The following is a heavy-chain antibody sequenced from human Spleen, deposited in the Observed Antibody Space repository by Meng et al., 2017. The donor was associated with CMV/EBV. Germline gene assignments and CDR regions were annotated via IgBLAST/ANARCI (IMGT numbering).Heavy chain of an antibody. Sequence: SVKVSCKASGGTFSSYAISWVRQAPGQGLEWMGGFIPIFDTANYAQKFQGRVTITTDESMTTAYMELSSLRSEDTAVYYCASGLRSYDLLTYSYYNPMDVWGQGTTVTVSS. CDR1: GGTFSSYA. CDR3: ASGLRSYDLLTYSYYNPMDV. D-gene: IGHD3-9*01. CDR2: FIPIFDTA. V-gene: IGHV1-69*05. J-gene: IGHJ6*02.